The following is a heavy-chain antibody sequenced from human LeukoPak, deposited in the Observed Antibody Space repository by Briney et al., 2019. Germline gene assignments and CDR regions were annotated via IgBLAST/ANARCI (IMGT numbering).Heavy chain of an antibody. Sequence: GGSLRLSCSASGFTISIHHMHWVRQAPGKGLEYVSIIFANGHVTSYAASVKGRFTTSRDDSKNTVYLQRSSRRPEDTAVYYCVRSPSDGLDVWGQGDMVTVSS. CDR3: VRSPSDGLDV. J-gene: IGHJ6*02. V-gene: IGHV3-64D*08. CDR1: GFTISIHH. CDR2: IFANGHVT.